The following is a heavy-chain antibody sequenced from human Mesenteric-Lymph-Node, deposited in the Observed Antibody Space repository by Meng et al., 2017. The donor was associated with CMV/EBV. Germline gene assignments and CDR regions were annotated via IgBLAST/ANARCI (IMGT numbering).Heavy chain of an antibody. CDR2: IYAANSGT. CDR1: GFTFSDYA. Sequence: GESLKISCAASGFTFSDYAMSWVRQAPGKGLEWVSVIYAANSGTRYAASVKGRFTIFRDNAKNSLYLQMNSLRVEDTAVYYCAKDLFLHDITGCLSFWGQGTLVTVSS. D-gene: IGHD3-22*01. V-gene: IGHV3-23*03. J-gene: IGHJ4*02. CDR3: AKDLFLHDITGCLSF.